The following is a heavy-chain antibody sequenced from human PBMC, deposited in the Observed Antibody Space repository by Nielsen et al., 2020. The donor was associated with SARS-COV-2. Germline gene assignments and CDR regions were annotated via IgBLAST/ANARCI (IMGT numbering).Heavy chain of an antibody. CDR2: ISYSGST. V-gene: IGHV4-39*07. J-gene: IGHJ6*03. D-gene: IGHD3-3*01. CDR1: GASISSSSYF. CDR3: ARVVVNDFWSGSYYYYYYMDV. Sequence: SETLSLTCTVSGASISSSSYFWGWIRQPPGKGLEWIGTISYSGSTYYNPSLKSRVTISVDTSKNQFSLKLSSVTAADTAVYYCARVVVNDFWSGSYYYYYYMDVWGKGTTVTVSS.